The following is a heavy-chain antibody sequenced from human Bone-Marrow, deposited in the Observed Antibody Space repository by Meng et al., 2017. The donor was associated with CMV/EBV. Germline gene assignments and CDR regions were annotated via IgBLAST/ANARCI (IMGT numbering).Heavy chain of an antibody. J-gene: IGHJ4*02. CDR1: GFTFSSYW. CDR3: ARKGVWGSYRK. CDR2: IKQDGSEK. Sequence: GESLKISCAASGFTFSSYWMSWVRQAPGKGLEWVANIKQDGSEKYYVYSEKGRFTISRDNAKNSLYLQMNSLRAEDTAVYYCARKGVWGSYRKWGQGTLVTVSS. D-gene: IGHD3-16*02. V-gene: IGHV3-7*01.